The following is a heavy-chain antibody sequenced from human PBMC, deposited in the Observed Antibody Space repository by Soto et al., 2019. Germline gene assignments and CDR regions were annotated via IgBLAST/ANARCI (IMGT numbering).Heavy chain of an antibody. D-gene: IGHD6-13*01. J-gene: IGHJ6*02. Sequence: GGSLRLSCAASGFTVSSNYMSWVRQAPGKGLEWVSVIYSGGSTYYADCVKGRFTISRDNSKNTLYLQMNSLRAEDTAVYYCARGRAAAGRLDVWGQGTTVTVSS. CDR1: GFTVSSNY. CDR2: IYSGGST. CDR3: ARGRAAAGRLDV. V-gene: IGHV3-53*01.